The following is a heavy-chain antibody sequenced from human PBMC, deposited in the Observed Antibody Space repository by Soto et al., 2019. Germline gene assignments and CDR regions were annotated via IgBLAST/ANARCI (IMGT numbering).Heavy chain of an antibody. CDR2: IIPIFGTA. J-gene: IGHJ5*02. D-gene: IGHD3-22*01. CDR1: GGTFSSYS. CDR3: ARCKYYYDRSGYYPTWFDP. Sequence: SVKVSCKASGGTFSSYSISWVRQAPGQGLEWMGGIIPIFGTANFAQKFQGRVTITADESTSTAYMELSSLRSEDTAVYYWARCKYYYDRSGYYPTWFDPWGQGTLVTVSS. V-gene: IGHV1-69*13.